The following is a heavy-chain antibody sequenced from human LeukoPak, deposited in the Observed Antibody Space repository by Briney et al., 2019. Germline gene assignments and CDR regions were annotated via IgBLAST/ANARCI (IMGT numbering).Heavy chain of an antibody. Sequence: GGSLRLSCAASGFTFSSYAMSWVRQAPGKGLEWVSAISGSGGSTYYADSVKGRYTISRDNSKNTLYLQMNSLRAEDTAVYYCAKYIAAAVYGMDVWGQGTTVTVSS. J-gene: IGHJ6*02. V-gene: IGHV3-23*01. D-gene: IGHD6-13*01. CDR1: GFTFSSYA. CDR3: AKYIAAAVYGMDV. CDR2: ISGSGGST.